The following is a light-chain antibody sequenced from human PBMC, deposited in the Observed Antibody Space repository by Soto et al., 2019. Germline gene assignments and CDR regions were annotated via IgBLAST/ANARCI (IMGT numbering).Light chain of an antibody. CDR3: QQYNNWWT. CDR2: GAS. J-gene: IGKJ1*01. Sequence: EIVMTQSPATLSVSPGESVTLSCRASQSVNSNLAWYQQKPGQAPRLLISGASTRATGIPARFSGSGSETEFTLTISSLQSEDFAVYYCQQYNNWWTFGQGTKVEMK. V-gene: IGKV3-15*01. CDR1: QSVNSN.